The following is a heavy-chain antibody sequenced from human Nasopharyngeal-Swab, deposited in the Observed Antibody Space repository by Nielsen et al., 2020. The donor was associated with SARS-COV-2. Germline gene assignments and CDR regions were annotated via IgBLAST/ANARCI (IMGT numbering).Heavy chain of an antibody. CDR1: GYTFTSYG. Sequence: ASVKVSCKASGYTFTSYGISWVRQAPGQGPEWMGWISAYNGNTNYAQKLQGRVTMTTDTSTSTAYMELRSLRSDDTAVYYCALYYYGSGNYDYWGQGTLVTVSS. CDR2: ISAYNGNT. V-gene: IGHV1-18*04. D-gene: IGHD3-10*01. CDR3: ALYYYGSGNYDY. J-gene: IGHJ4*02.